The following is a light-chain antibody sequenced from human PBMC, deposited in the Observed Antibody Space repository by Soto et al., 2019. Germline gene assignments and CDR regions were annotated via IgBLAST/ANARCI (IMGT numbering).Light chain of an antibody. CDR1: TGAVTSGHY. J-gene: IGLJ2*01. CDR3: LLSYSGAGGGV. V-gene: IGLV7-46*01. Sequence: QGVVTQEPSLTVSPGGTVTLTCGSSTGAVTSGHYPYWFQQKPGQAPRTLIYDTSYKHSWTPARFSGSLLGGKAALILSGAQPEDEAEYYCLLSYSGAGGGVFGGGTKLTVL. CDR2: DTS.